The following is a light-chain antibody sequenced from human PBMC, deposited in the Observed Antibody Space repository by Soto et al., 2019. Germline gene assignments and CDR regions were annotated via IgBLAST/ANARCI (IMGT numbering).Light chain of an antibody. J-gene: IGKJ5*01. V-gene: IGKV1-9*01. Sequence: DIQLTQSPSFLSASVGDRVTITCRASQDVSDYLACYQHAPGKAPNLLIYAAYTLQSGVPSRFSGSGSGTEFSLTITSLQPEDFATYYCQYLNGAPTITFGQGTRLDVK. CDR2: AAY. CDR1: QDVSDY. CDR3: QYLNGAPTIT.